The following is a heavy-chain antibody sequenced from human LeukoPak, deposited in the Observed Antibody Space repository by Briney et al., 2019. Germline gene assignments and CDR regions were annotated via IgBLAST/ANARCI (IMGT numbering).Heavy chain of an antibody. CDR2: IYHSGGT. Sequence: TSETLSLTCTVSGYSIINGYYWGWIRQPPGKGLEWIGSIYHSGGTYYNPSLKSRVTISVDTSKNQFSLRLSSVTAADTAVYYCARNLWLGESYFDCWGQGTLVTVSS. V-gene: IGHV4-38-2*02. CDR3: ARNLWLGESYFDC. D-gene: IGHD3-10*01. J-gene: IGHJ4*02. CDR1: GYSIINGYY.